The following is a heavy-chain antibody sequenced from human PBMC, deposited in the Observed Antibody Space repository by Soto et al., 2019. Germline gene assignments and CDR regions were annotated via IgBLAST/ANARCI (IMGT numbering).Heavy chain of an antibody. CDR3: AKIGEDYYDSSGPLDY. D-gene: IGHD3-22*01. CDR1: GFTFSSYA. CDR2: ISGSGGST. J-gene: IGHJ4*02. Sequence: LRLSCAASGFTFSSYAMSWVRQAPGKGLEWVSAISGSGGSTYYADSVKGRFTISRDNSKNTLYLQMNSLRAEDTAVYYCAKIGEDYYDSSGPLDYWGQGTLVTVSS. V-gene: IGHV3-23*01.